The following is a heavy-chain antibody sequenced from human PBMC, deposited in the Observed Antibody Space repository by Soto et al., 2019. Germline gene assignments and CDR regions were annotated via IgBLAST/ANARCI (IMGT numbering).Heavy chain of an antibody. CDR2: INHSGST. CDR3: ARAYSSSWSPFDP. D-gene: IGHD6-13*01. CDR1: GGSFSGYY. J-gene: IGHJ5*02. Sequence: SETLSLTCAVYGGSFSGYYWSWIRQPPGKGLEWIGEINHSGSTNYNPSLKSRVTISVDTSKNQFSLKLSSVTAADTAVYYCARAYSSSWSPFDPWGQGTLVTVPQ. V-gene: IGHV4-34*01.